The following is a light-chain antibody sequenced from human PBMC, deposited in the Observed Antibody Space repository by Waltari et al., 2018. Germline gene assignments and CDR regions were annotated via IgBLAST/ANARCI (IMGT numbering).Light chain of an antibody. J-gene: IGLJ2*01. CDR1: SSDVGAYNY. Sequence: QSALTQPASVSGSPGQSITISCTGTSSDVGAYNYVSWYQRHPGKAPKLIICEVSNRPGGVSNRFCASRSGNTASRTISGLQAEDEADYYCSSYTSSISVVFGGGTKVTVL. CDR3: SSYTSSISVV. CDR2: EVS. V-gene: IGLV2-14*01.